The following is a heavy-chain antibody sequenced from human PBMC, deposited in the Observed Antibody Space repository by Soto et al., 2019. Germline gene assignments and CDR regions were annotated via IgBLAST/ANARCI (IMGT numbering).Heavy chain of an antibody. J-gene: IGHJ3*02. CDR1: GFTFSSYG. CDR2: ISYDGSNK. V-gene: IGHV3-30*18. CDR3: AKAARGSGSYWSAFDI. Sequence: QVQLVESGGGVVQPGRSLRLSCAASGFTFSSYGMHWVRQAPGKGLEWVAVISYDGSNKYYADSVKGRFTISRDNSMNTLYLQMNSLRAEDTAVYYCAKAARGSGSYWSAFDIWGQGTMVTVSS. D-gene: IGHD3-10*01.